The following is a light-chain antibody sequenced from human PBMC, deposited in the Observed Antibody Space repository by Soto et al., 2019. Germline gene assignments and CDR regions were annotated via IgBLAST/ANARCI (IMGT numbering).Light chain of an antibody. CDR3: SSYSSSSTLV. J-gene: IGLJ2*01. V-gene: IGLV2-14*01. CDR2: DVS. Sequence: QSALTQPVSVSGSPGQSITISCTGTSSDVGSYKYVSWYQQHPGKTPKLMIYDVSNRPSGVSNRFSGSKSGNTASLTISGLQAEDDADYYCSSYSSSSTLVFGGGTKLTVL. CDR1: SSDVGSYKY.